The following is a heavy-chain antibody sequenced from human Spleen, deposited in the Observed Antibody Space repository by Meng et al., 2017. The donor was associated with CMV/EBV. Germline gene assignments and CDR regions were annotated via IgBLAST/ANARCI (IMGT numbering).Heavy chain of an antibody. CDR3: ARGGITMVRGPLGY. CDR1: GRTFSRYA. D-gene: IGHD3-10*01. J-gene: IGHJ4*02. V-gene: IGHV1-69*05. CDR2: IITIFGTA. Sequence: KASGRTFSRYAISWRRQAPGQGLEWMGGIITIFGTANYAQKFQGRVTITTDESTSTAYMELSSPRSEDTAVYYCARGGITMVRGPLGYWGQGTLVTVSS.